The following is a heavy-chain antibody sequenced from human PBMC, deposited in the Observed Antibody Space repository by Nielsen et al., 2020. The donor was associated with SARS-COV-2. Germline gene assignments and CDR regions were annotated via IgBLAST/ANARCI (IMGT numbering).Heavy chain of an antibody. Sequence: GGPLRLSCAASGFTFNVFDMHWVRQAPGKGLQWVAFMRYDGTKKYYSNSVKGRFTISRDNSKDTLFLQMNSLRVEDTAVYYCAKFADDYFDYWGQGTLVTVSS. CDR3: AKFADDYFDY. J-gene: IGHJ4*02. CDR2: MRYDGTKK. CDR1: GFTFNVFD. V-gene: IGHV3-30*02.